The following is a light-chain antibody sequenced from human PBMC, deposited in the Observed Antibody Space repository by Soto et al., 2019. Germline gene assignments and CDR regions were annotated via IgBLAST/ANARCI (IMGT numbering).Light chain of an antibody. V-gene: IGKV3D-20*02. Sequence: EIVLTQSPGTLSLSPGERATLSCRASQSVTSSYLAWYQQKPGQAPRLIIYGASSRATVIPDRFSGSGSGTDYTLSISSLEAEDFAVYYCQHRDNWSYIFGQGTKLEMK. J-gene: IGKJ2*01. CDR2: GAS. CDR3: QHRDNWSYI. CDR1: QSVTSSY.